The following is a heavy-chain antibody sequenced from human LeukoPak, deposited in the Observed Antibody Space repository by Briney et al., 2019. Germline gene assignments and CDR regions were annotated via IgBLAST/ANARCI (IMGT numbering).Heavy chain of an antibody. CDR2: ISSSGDST. Sequence: PGGSLRLSCAASGFTFSSYAMHWVRQAPGKGLEYVSAISSSGDSTYYANSVKGRFTISRDNSKNTLYLQMGSLRPEDMAMCYCARAPREWYSGSYYDYWGQGTLVTVSS. D-gene: IGHD1-26*01. V-gene: IGHV3-64*01. J-gene: IGHJ4*02. CDR3: ARAPREWYSGSYYDY. CDR1: GFTFSSYA.